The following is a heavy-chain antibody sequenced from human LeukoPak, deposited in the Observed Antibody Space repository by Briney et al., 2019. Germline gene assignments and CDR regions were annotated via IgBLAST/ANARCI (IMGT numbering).Heavy chain of an antibody. D-gene: IGHD6-6*01. Sequence: ASVKVSCKASGYTFTSYGISWVRQAPGQGLEWMGGIIPIFGTANYAQKFQGRVTITADESTSTAYMELSSLRSEDTAVYYCARTPPGGRIAAHWGTPFDYWGQGTLVTVSS. V-gene: IGHV1-69*13. CDR2: IIPIFGTA. CDR3: ARTPPGGRIAAHWGTPFDY. J-gene: IGHJ4*02. CDR1: GYTFTSYG.